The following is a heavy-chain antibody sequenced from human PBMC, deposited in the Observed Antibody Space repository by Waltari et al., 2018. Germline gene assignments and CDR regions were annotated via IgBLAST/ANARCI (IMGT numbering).Heavy chain of an antibody. CDR2: MNANIGHT. D-gene: IGHD2-2*01. Sequence: QVQLVQSGAEVKKPGASVKVSCKASGYIFTSYDINWVRQATGQGLEWMGWMNANIGHTGYAQTFQSRITLTMNTSISTAYMELSSLRSDDTAVYYCARPQTISTSWLASWGQGTLVTVSA. CDR1: GYIFTSYD. J-gene: IGHJ5*01. CDR3: ARPQTISTSWLAS. V-gene: IGHV1-8*02.